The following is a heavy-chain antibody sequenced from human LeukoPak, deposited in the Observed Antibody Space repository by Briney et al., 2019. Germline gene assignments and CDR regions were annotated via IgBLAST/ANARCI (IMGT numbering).Heavy chain of an antibody. CDR3: ARGGLPTYYDILTGYYPSRHPLDY. CDR1: GGSFSGYY. J-gene: IGHJ4*02. Sequence: PSETLTLTCAVYGGSFSGYYWSWIRQPPGMGLEWIGEINHSGSTNYNPSLKSRVTISVDTSKNQFSLKLSSVTAADTAVYYCARGGLPTYYDILTGYYPSRHPLDYWGQGTLVTVSS. D-gene: IGHD3-9*01. V-gene: IGHV4-34*01. CDR2: INHSGST.